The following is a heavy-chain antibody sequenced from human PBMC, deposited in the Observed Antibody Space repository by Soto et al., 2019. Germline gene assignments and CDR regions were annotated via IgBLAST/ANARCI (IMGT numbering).Heavy chain of an antibody. V-gene: IGHV3-30-3*01. CDR2: ISFDGNIK. Sequence: QVQLVESGGGVVQPGRSLRLSCAASGFTFSDYAMYWVRQAPGKGLEWVSVISFDGNIKYYTGSVKGRFTISRDNSKKTLHLQVNSLRTEDTALSYCARAPGHSVHSSGWQIDYWGQGTLVTVSS. D-gene: IGHD6-19*01. CDR3: ARAPGHSVHSSGWQIDY. CDR1: GFTFSDYA. J-gene: IGHJ4*02.